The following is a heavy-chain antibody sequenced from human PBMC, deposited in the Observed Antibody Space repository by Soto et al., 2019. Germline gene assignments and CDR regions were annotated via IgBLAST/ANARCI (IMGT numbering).Heavy chain of an antibody. CDR3: ARQDSSGLLYYFDY. V-gene: IGHV1-69*13. Sequence: SVKVSCKASGGTFSSYAISWVRQAPGQGLEWMGGIIPIFGTANYAQKFQGRVTITADESTSTAYMELSSVTAADTAVYYCARQDSSGLLYYFDYWGQGTLVTVSS. CDR1: GGTFSSYA. J-gene: IGHJ4*02. CDR2: IIPIFGTA. D-gene: IGHD3-22*01.